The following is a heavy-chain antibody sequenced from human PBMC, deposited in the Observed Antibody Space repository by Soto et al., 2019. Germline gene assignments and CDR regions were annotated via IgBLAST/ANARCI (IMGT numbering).Heavy chain of an antibody. J-gene: IGHJ4*02. Sequence: GESLKISCKGSGYSFASYWIGCLRQMPGKGLEWMGIIYPGDSDTRYSPSFQGQVTISADKSISTAYLQWSSLKASDTAMYYCAGGHCGSTSCSGAGEYWGQGTLVTVSS. D-gene: IGHD2-2*01. CDR2: IYPGDSDT. CDR3: AGGHCGSTSCSGAGEY. CDR1: GYSFASYW. V-gene: IGHV5-51*01.